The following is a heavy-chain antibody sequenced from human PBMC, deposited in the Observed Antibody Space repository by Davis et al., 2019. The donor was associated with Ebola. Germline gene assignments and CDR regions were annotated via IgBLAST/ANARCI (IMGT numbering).Heavy chain of an antibody. V-gene: IGHV3-30*03. Sequence: GESLKISCAASGFTFSSYGMHWVRQAPGKGLEWVAVISYDGSNKYYADSVKGRFTISRDNSKNTLYLQMNSLRAEDTAVYYCARAQADTAMVTFDYWGQGTLVTVSS. CDR2: ISYDGSNK. D-gene: IGHD5-18*01. CDR1: GFTFSSYG. J-gene: IGHJ4*02. CDR3: ARAQADTAMVTFDY.